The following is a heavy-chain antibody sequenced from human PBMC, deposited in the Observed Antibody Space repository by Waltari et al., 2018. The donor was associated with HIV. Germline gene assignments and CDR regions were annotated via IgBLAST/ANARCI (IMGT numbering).Heavy chain of an antibody. V-gene: IGHV3-33*01. CDR1: GFTFKNFA. CDR2: IYYDGSKK. D-gene: IGHD5-18*01. Sequence: QVQLVESGGGVVQPGRSLRLSCAASGFTFKNFAMNWVRQAPGKGLEWVGIIYYDGSKKFYGDSVRGRFTISRDNSKQILYLQMNSLRVEDTALYYCARDYNYAPDYWGQGTLVVVSS. CDR3: ARDYNYAPDY. J-gene: IGHJ4*02.